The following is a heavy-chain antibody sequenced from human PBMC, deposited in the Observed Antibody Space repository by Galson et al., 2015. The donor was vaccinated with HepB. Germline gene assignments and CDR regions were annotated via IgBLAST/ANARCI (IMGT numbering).Heavy chain of an antibody. Sequence: SVKVSCQVSGYTLTALSMHRVRQAPGKGLEWMGGFDPEDGESIYAQKFQGRVTMTEDTSTDTAYMELGSLRSEDTAVYYCATDGFTYYDILTGLKSGWFDPWGQGTLVTVSS. J-gene: IGHJ5*02. CDR1: GYTLTALS. V-gene: IGHV1-24*01. CDR3: ATDGFTYYDILTGLKSGWFDP. D-gene: IGHD3-9*01. CDR2: FDPEDGES.